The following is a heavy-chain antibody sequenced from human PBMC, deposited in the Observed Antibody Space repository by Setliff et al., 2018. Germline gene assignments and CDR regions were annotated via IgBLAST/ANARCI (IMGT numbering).Heavy chain of an antibody. J-gene: IGHJ4*02. V-gene: IGHV7-4-1*02. CDR1: GYTFTTYA. CDR2: INTNTGNP. Sequence: ASVKVSCKASGYTFTTYAMNWVRQAPGQGLGWMGWINTNTGNPTYAQGFTGRFVFSLDTSVSTANLQISGLKAEDTAVYYCARANGSHDSSGYYWHYWGPGTLVTVSS. D-gene: IGHD3-22*01. CDR3: ARANGSHDSSGYYWHY.